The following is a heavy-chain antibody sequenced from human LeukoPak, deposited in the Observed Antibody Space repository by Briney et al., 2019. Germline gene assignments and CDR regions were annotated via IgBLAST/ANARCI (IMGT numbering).Heavy chain of an antibody. CDR2: IYTSGST. J-gene: IGHJ4*02. CDR1: GGSISSGSYY. D-gene: IGHD3-16*02. Sequence: SETLSLTCTVSGGSISSGSYYWSWIRQPAGKGLEWIGRIYTSGSTNYNPSLKSRVTISVDTSKNQFSLKLSSVNAAATAVYYCARDLVVWGSYRPYFDYWGEGTLVTVSS. V-gene: IGHV4-61*02. CDR3: ARDLVVWGSYRPYFDY.